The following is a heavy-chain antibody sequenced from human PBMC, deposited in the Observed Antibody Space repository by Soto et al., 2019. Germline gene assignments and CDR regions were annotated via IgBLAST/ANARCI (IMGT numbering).Heavy chain of an antibody. Sequence: GASVKVSCKASGYTFTGYYMHWVRQAPGQGLEWMGWINPNSGGTNYAQKFQGWVTMTRDTSISTAYMELSRLRSDDTAVYYCARAQTPTDYGVYGNYYYYYGMDVWGQGTTVTVSS. CDR2: INPNSGGT. J-gene: IGHJ6*02. CDR3: ARAQTPTDYGVYGNYYYYYGMDV. CDR1: GYTFTGYY. V-gene: IGHV1-2*04. D-gene: IGHD4-17*01.